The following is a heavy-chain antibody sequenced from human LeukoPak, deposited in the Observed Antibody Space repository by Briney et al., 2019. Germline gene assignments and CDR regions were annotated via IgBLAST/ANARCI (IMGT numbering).Heavy chain of an antibody. J-gene: IGHJ4*02. Sequence: SVKVSCKASGGTFSSYAISWVRQAPGQGLEWMGGIIPIFGTANYAQKFQGRVTITADESTSTAYMELSSLRSEDTAVYYCARIGSYRIAAAGSTVDYWGRGTLVTVSS. CDR1: GGTFSSYA. V-gene: IGHV1-69*13. D-gene: IGHD6-13*01. CDR2: IIPIFGTA. CDR3: ARIGSYRIAAAGSTVDY.